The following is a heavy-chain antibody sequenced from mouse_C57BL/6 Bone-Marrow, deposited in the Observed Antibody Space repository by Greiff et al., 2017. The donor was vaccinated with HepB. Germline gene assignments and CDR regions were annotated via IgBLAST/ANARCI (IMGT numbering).Heavy chain of an antibody. V-gene: IGHV14-4*01. J-gene: IGHJ1*03. CDR2: IDPENGDT. CDR3: TTYSSHWYFDV. Sequence: EVMLVESGAELVRPGASVKLSCTASGFNIKDDYMHWVKQRPEQGLEWIGWIDPENGDTEYASKFQGKATITADTSSNTAYMQLSSLTSEDTAVYYCTTYSSHWYFDVWGTGTTVTVSS. CDR1: GFNIKDDY. D-gene: IGHD2-5*01.